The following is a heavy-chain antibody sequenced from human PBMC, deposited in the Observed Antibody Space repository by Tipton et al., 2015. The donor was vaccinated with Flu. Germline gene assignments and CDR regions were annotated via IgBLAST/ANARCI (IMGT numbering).Heavy chain of an antibody. V-gene: IGHV3-30-3*01. Sequence: SLRLSCAASGFTFSSYAMHWVRQAPGKGLEWVAVISYDGSNKYYADSVKGRFTISRGNSKNTLYLQMNSLRAEDTAVYYCARVASGSYQAYYYYGMDVWGQGTTVTVSS. CDR3: ARVASGSYQAYYYYGMDV. D-gene: IGHD1-26*01. CDR1: GFTFSSYA. J-gene: IGHJ6*02. CDR2: ISYDGSNK.